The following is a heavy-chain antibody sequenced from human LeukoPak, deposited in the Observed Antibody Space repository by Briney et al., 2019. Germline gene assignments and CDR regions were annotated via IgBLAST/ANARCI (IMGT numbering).Heavy chain of an antibody. CDR1: GGYISSSF. D-gene: IGHD4-17*01. CDR2: TYDGGRG. Sequence: PSETLSLTCTVSGGYISSSFWTWIRQAPGKGLELIGFTYDGGRGNYKPSLRSRVDISSDTSNNRYSLRLTSVTAADTGVYYCARLWRPHDYDNWFDHWGQGILVTVSS. J-gene: IGHJ5*02. V-gene: IGHV4-59*13. CDR3: ARLWRPHDYDNWFDH.